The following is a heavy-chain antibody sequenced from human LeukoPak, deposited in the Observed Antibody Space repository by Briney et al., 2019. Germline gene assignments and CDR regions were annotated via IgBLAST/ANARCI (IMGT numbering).Heavy chain of an antibody. CDR3: ARPSQSSSWYYFDY. Sequence: SETLSLTCTVSGGSISSYYWSWIRQPPGKGLEWIGYIHYSGSTNYNPSLKSRVTISVDTSKNQFSLKLSSVTAADTAVYYCARPSQSSSWYYFDYWGQGTLVTVSS. J-gene: IGHJ4*02. V-gene: IGHV4-59*01. CDR2: IHYSGST. D-gene: IGHD6-13*01. CDR1: GGSISSYY.